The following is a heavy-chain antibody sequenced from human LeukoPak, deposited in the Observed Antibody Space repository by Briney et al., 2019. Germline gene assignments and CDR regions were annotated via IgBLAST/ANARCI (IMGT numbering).Heavy chain of an antibody. Sequence: PSQTLSLTCTVSGASISSGSYFWSWVRQPAGKALEWIGRFHTSGGTNYNPSLESRVTISVDTSKNQFSLKLTSVTAADTAVYYCASTVFGVTYNWFDPWSQGTLVTVSS. V-gene: IGHV4-61*02. CDR2: FHTSGGT. D-gene: IGHD3-3*01. CDR3: ASTVFGVTYNWFDP. CDR1: GASISSGSYF. J-gene: IGHJ5*02.